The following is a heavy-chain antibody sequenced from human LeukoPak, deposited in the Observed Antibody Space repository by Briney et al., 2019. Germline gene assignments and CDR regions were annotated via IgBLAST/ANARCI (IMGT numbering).Heavy chain of an antibody. Sequence: PSETLSLTCTVSGGSISSYYWSWIRQPPGKGLEWIGYIYYSGSTNYNPSLKSRVTISVDTSKNLFSLKLSSVTAADTAVYYCASSDSGYDFWFDYWGQGTLVTVSS. CDR1: GGSISSYY. CDR2: IYYSGST. V-gene: IGHV4-59*01. D-gene: IGHD5-12*01. CDR3: ASSDSGYDFWFDY. J-gene: IGHJ4*02.